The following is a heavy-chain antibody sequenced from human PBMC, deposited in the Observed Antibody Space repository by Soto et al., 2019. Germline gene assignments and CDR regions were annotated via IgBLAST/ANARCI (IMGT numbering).Heavy chain of an antibody. V-gene: IGHV3-74*01. CDR1: GFTFSSYW. CDR2: INSDGSST. CDR3: AREVYDFWSGYYMYYYGMDV. Sequence: EVQLVESGGGLVQPGGSLRLSCAASGFTFSSYWMHWVRQAPGKGLVWVSRINSDGSSTSYADSVKGRFTISRDNAKNKLYLQLNSLRAEDTAVYYCAREVYDFWSGYYMYYYGMDVWGQGTTVTVS. D-gene: IGHD3-3*01. J-gene: IGHJ6*02.